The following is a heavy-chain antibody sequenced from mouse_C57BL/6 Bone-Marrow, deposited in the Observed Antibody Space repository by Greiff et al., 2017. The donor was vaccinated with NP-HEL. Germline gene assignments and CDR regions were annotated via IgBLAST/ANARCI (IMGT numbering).Heavy chain of an antibody. CDR3: ARIGNDY. J-gene: IGHJ2*01. V-gene: IGHV1-52*01. CDR2: IDPSDSET. CDR1: GYTFTSYW. D-gene: IGHD2-1*01. Sequence: QVQLQQPGAELVRPGSSVKLSCKASGYTFTSYWMQWVKQRPIQGLEWIGNIDPSDSETHYNQKFKDKATLTVDTSSSAAYMQRSSLTSEDSAVYYGARIGNDYWGQGTTLTVSS.